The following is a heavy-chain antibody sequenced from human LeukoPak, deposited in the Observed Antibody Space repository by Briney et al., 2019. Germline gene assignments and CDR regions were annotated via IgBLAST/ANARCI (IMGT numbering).Heavy chain of an antibody. Sequence: SETLSLTCAVYGGSFSGYYWSWIRQPPGKGLEWIGEINHSGSTNYNPSLKSRVTISVDTSKNQFSLKLSSVTAADTAVYYCARGYYYDSSGYYSPYFDYWGQGTLVTVSS. CDR1: GGSFSGYY. V-gene: IGHV4-34*01. D-gene: IGHD3-22*01. CDR2: INHSGST. J-gene: IGHJ4*02. CDR3: ARGYYYDSSGYYSPYFDY.